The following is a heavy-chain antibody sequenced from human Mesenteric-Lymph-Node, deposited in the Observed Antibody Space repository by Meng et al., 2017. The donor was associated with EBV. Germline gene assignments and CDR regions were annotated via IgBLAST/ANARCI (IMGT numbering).Heavy chain of an antibody. CDR2: INTGNSNT. Sequence: QVQLVQSGAEVKKPGASVKVSCKASAYTFTNYPLHWVRPAPGQRLEWMGWINTGNSNTKYTQKCQGRVTITRDTSASTTYMELNSLTSADTCVYYCARAPPYYDFCSGVAYWGQGTLVTVSS. J-gene: IGHJ4*02. CDR1: AYTFTNYP. V-gene: IGHV1-3*04. CDR3: ARAPPYYDFCSGVAY. D-gene: IGHD3-3*01.